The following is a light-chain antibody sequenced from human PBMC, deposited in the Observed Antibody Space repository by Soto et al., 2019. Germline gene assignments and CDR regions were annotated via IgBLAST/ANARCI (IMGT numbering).Light chain of an antibody. J-gene: IGLJ1*01. CDR1: SSNIGAGYD. CDR3: QSYDSSLSGSYV. Sequence: QSALTQSPSVSGAPGQRVTISCTGSSSNIGAGYDVHWYQQLPGTAPKLLIYGYGNRPSGVPDRFSGSKSGTSASLAITGLQAEDEADYYCQSYDSSLSGSYVFGTGTKVTVL. CDR2: GYG. V-gene: IGLV1-40*01.